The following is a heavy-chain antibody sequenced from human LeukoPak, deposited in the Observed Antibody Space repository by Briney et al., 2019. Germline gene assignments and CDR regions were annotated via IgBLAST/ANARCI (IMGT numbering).Heavy chain of an antibody. CDR3: ARDRTGGGYYDSSGYPEYYFDY. J-gene: IGHJ4*02. CDR1: GFTFSSYA. D-gene: IGHD3-22*01. V-gene: IGHV3-30-3*01. CDR2: ISYDGSNK. Sequence: GGSLRLSCAAPGFTFSSYAMHWVRQAPGKGLEWVAVISYDGSNKYYADPVKGRFTISRDNSKNTLYLQMNSLRAEDTAVYYCARDRTGGGYYDSSGYPEYYFDYWGQGTLVTVSS.